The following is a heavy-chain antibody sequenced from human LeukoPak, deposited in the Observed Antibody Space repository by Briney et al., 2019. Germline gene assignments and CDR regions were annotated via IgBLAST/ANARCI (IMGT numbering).Heavy chain of an antibody. D-gene: IGHD3-9*01. V-gene: IGHV4-34*01. J-gene: IGHJ4*02. CDR3: ARDDILTGYGTFDY. CDR1: GGSFSGYY. CDR2: INHSGST. Sequence: SETLSLTCAVYGGSFSGYYWSWIRQPPGKGLEWIGEINHSGSTNYNPSLKSRVTISVDTSKNQFSLKLSSVTAADTAVYYCARDDILTGYGTFDYWGQGTLVTVSS.